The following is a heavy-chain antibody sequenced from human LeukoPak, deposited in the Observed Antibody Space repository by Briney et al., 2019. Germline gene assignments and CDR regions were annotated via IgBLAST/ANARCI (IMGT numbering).Heavy chain of an antibody. D-gene: IGHD2-15*01. CDR2: ISGSGGST. V-gene: IGHV3-23*01. CDR3: AKFGRWQNYYFDY. J-gene: IGHJ4*02. Sequence: GGTLRLSCAASGFTFSSYDMSWVRQAPGKGLEWVSAISGSGGSTYYADSVKGRFTISRDNSKNTLYLQMNSLRAEDTAVYYCAKFGRWQNYYFDYWGQGTLVTVSS. CDR1: GFTFSSYD.